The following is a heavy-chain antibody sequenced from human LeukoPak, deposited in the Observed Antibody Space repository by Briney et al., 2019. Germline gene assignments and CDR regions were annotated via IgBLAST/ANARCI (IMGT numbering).Heavy chain of an antibody. CDR2: ISAYNGNT. Sequence: GASVKVSCKASGYTVTSYGISWVRQAPGQGLEWMGWISAYNGNTNYAQKLQGRVTMTTDTSTSTAYMELRSLRSDDTAVYYCARDDALTGGNWFDPWGQGTLVTVSS. D-gene: IGHD3-9*01. CDR3: ARDDALTGGNWFDP. V-gene: IGHV1-18*01. J-gene: IGHJ5*02. CDR1: GYTVTSYG.